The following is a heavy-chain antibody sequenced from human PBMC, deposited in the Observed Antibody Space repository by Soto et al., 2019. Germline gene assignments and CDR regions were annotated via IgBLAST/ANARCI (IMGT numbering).Heavy chain of an antibody. CDR1: GGSFSKFA. J-gene: IGHJ6*02. V-gene: IGHV1-69*01. CDR2: IIPTLGTT. Sequence: QVQLVQSGTEVKTPGSSVKVSCKASGGSFSKFAINWVRQAPGQGLEWMGGIIPTLGTTDYAHKFQGRGTITADEATRTAYMELSGLRSEDTAVYYCARDDATHCGDDCYRYFYYGMDVWGQGTTVTVSS. D-gene: IGHD2-21*02. CDR3: ARDDATHCGDDCYRYFYYGMDV.